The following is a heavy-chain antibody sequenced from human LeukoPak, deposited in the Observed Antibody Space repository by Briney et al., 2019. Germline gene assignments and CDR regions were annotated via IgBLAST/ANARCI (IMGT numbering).Heavy chain of an antibody. CDR1: GYTFTSYG. CDR3: ARDSYYYGSGREGYFDY. D-gene: IGHD3-10*01. CDR2: ISAYNGNT. V-gene: IGHV1-18*04. Sequence: ASVKVSCKASGYTFTSYGISWVRHAPGQGLEWMGWISAYNGNTNYAQKLQGRVTMTTDTSTSTAYMELRSLRSDDTAVYYCARDSYYYGSGREGYFDYWGQGTLVTVSS. J-gene: IGHJ4*02.